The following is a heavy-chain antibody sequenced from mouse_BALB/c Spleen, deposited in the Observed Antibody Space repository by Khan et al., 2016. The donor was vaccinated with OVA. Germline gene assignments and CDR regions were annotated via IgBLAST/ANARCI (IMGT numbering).Heavy chain of an antibody. CDR1: GFTFSTYG. CDR3: TRLAYYCGSEGFAY. D-gene: IGHD1-1*01. J-gene: IGHJ3*01. Sequence: EVELVESGGDLVKPGGSLKLSCAASGFTFSTYGMSWVRQTPDKRLEWVATVSTGGGYTYYPDSVKERFTMSSDNAKNTLYLQMGGLTSEDTAMFYCTRLAYYCGSEGFAYWGQGTLVTVSA. V-gene: IGHV5-6*01. CDR2: VSTGGGYT.